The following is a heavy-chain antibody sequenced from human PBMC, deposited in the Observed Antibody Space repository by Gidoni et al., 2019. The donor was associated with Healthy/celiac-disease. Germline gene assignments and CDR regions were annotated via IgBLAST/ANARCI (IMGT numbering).Heavy chain of an antibody. V-gene: IGHV3-23*01. CDR3: AKSRWGQLGAFDI. Sequence: TISRDNSKNTLYLQMNSLRAEDTAVYYCAKSRWGQLGAFDIWGQGTMVTVSS. D-gene: IGHD6-6*01. J-gene: IGHJ3*02.